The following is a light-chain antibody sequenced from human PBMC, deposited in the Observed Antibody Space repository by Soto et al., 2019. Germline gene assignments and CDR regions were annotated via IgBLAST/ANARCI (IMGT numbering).Light chain of an antibody. CDR2: GAS. J-gene: IGKJ1*01. CDR1: QSVSIN. V-gene: IGKV3-15*01. CDR3: RLYTNSPDT. Sequence: EIVMTQSPATLSVSPGERATLSCRASQSVSINLAWYQQKPGQAPRLLIYGASTRATGIPARFSGSGSGTEFTLTISSLQSEDFAVDSCRLYTNSPDTFRQGTK.